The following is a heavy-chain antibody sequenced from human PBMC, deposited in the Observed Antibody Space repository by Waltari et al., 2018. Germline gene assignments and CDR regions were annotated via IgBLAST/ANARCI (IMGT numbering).Heavy chain of an antibody. CDR1: GGTFSSYA. J-gene: IGHJ6*02. CDR3: ARDGRNYVDNYYYYGMDV. V-gene: IGHV1-69*09. CDR2: IIPILGIA. D-gene: IGHD1-7*01. Sequence: QVQLVQSGAEVKKPGSSVKVSCKASGGTFSSYAISWVRQAPGHGLEWMGRIIPILGIANYAQKFQGRVTITADKSTSTAYMELSSLRSEDTAVYYCARDGRNYVDNYYYYGMDVWGQGTTVTVSS.